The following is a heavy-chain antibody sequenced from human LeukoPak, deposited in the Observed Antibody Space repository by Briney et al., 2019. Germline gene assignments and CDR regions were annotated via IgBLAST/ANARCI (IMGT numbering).Heavy chain of an antibody. V-gene: IGHV4-39*01. J-gene: IGHJ6*02. CDR3: VSYYDFWSGYFLEYGMDV. CDR2: IYYSGST. D-gene: IGHD3-3*01. CDR1: GGSISSSSYY. Sequence: SETLSLTCTVSGGSISSSSYYWGWIRQPPGKGLEWIGSIYYSGSTYYNPSLKGRVTISVDTSKNQFSLKLSSVTAADTAVYYCVSYYDFWSGYFLEYGMDVWGQGTTVTVSS.